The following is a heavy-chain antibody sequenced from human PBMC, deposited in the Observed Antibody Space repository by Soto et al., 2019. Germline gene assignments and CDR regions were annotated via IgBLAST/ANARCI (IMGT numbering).Heavy chain of an antibody. CDR1: GLTFSSYA. D-gene: IGHD2-2*02. CDR2: ISSSGGST. CDR3: AKALNQLLYNFGYYFDY. Sequence: EVQLLESGGGLVQPGGSLRLSCAASGLTFSSYAMSWVRQAPGKGLEWVSTISSSGGSTYYADSVKGRFTISRDNSKNTLYLQMNSLRAEDTAVYYCAKALNQLLYNFGYYFDYWGQGTLVTVSS. V-gene: IGHV3-23*01. J-gene: IGHJ4*02.